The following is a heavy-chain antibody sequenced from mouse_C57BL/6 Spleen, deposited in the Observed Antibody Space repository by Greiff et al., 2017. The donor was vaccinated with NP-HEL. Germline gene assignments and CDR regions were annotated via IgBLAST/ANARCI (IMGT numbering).Heavy chain of an antibody. CDR1: GYTFTSYW. V-gene: IGHV1-64*01. CDR2: IHPNSGST. J-gene: IGHJ4*01. CDR3: ARGKVMTTVVANYAMDY. Sequence: VQLQQSGAELVKPGASVKLSCKASGYTFTSYWMHWVKQRPGQGLEWIGMIHPNSGSTNYNEKFKSKATLTVDKSSSTAYMQLSSLTSEDSAVYDCARGKVMTTVVANYAMDYWGQGTSVTVSS. D-gene: IGHD1-1*01.